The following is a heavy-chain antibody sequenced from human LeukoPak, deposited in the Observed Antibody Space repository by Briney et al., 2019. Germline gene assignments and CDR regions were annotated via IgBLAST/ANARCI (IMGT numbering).Heavy chain of an antibody. D-gene: IGHD3-3*01. CDR2: IYYSGST. Sequence: SETLSLTCTVPGGSISSSSYYWGWIRQPPGKGLEWIGSIYYSGSTYYNPSLKSRVTISVDTSKNQFSLKLSSVTAADTAVYYCAGLRFLAPRFWGQGTLVTVSS. CDR1: GGSISSSSYY. J-gene: IGHJ4*02. CDR3: AGLRFLAPRF. V-gene: IGHV4-39*07.